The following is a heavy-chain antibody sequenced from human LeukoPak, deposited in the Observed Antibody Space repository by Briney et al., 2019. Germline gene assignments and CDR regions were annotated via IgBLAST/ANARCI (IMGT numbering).Heavy chain of an antibody. V-gene: IGHV4-59*08. CDR3: ARGRVGTTVRSTYYYYGMDV. J-gene: IGHJ6*02. D-gene: IGHD1-26*01. CDR2: IYYSGST. Sequence: SETLSLTCTVSGGSISSYYWSWIRQPPGKGLEWIGYIYYSGSTNYNPSLKSRVTISVDTSKNQFSLKLSSVTAADTAVYYCARGRVGTTVRSTYYYYGMDVWGQGTTVTVSS. CDR1: GGSISSYY.